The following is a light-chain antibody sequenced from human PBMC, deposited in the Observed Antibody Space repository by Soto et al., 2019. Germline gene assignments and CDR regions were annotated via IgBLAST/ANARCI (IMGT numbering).Light chain of an antibody. V-gene: IGKV3-15*01. J-gene: IGKJ2*01. CDR2: GAS. CDR3: QQYNNWPPYT. Sequence: EIVMTQSPATLSVSPGQRATLSCRASQSVSSNLAWSQQKPGQSPRRLIYGASTRATGIPTRFSGSGSGTEFTLTISSLQSEDFAVYYCQQYNNWPPYTFGQGTKLEIK. CDR1: QSVSSN.